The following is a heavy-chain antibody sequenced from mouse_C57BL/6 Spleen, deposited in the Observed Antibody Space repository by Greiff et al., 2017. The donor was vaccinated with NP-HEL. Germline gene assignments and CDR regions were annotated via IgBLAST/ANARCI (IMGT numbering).Heavy chain of an antibody. CDR2: IYPGSGST. CDR1: GYTFTSYW. Sequence: VQLQQPGAELVKPGASVKMSCKASGYTFTSYWITWVKQRPGQGLEWIGDIYPGSGSTNYNEKFKSKATLTVDTSSSTAYMQLSSLTSEDSAVYYCARGIYYYGSSIYYYAMDYWGQGTSVTVSS. J-gene: IGHJ4*01. D-gene: IGHD1-1*01. V-gene: IGHV1-55*01. CDR3: ARGIYYYGSSIYYYAMDY.